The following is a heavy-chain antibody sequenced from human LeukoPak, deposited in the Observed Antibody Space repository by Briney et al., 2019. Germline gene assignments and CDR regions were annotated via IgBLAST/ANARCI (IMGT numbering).Heavy chain of an antibody. CDR3: ARAYYYHGMDV. J-gene: IGHJ6*02. V-gene: IGHV4-4*07. CDR1: GDSISNYY. CDR2: IYTSGST. Sequence: SETLSLTCTVSGDSISNYYWSRIRQPAGKGLEWIGRIYTSGSTDYNPSLKSRVTMSVDTSNNQFSLKLSSVTAADTAVYYCARAYYYHGMDVWGQGTTVTVSS.